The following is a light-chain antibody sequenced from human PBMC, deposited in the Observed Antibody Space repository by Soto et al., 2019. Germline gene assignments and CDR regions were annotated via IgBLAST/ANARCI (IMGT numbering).Light chain of an antibody. CDR2: DAS. Sequence: DIQMTQSPSSLSASVGDRVTITCQASQDISNYLNWYQQKPGKAPKLLIYDASNLETGVTSKFSGSGSGTDFTLTISSLQPEDIATYFCQQYDKLPGTFGQGTRLEIK. CDR1: QDISNY. V-gene: IGKV1-33*01. CDR3: QQYDKLPGT. J-gene: IGKJ5*01.